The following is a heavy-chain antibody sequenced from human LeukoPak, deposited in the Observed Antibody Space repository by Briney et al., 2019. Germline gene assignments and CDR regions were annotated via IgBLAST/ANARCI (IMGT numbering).Heavy chain of an antibody. CDR2: IRYDGSNK. CDR3: ARDDFLIAAAGYFDY. CDR1: GFTFSYYG. Sequence: GGSLRLSCAASGFTFSYYGMHRVRQSPGKGLEWVAFIRYDGSNKYYADSVKGRFTISRDNSKNTLYLQMNSLRAEDTAVYYCARDDFLIAAAGYFDYWGQGTLVTVSS. J-gene: IGHJ4*02. V-gene: IGHV3-30*02. D-gene: IGHD2-2*01.